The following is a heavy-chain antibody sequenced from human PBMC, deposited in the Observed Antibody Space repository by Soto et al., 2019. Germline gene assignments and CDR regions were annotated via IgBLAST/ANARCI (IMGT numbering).Heavy chain of an antibody. D-gene: IGHD3-3*01. CDR1: GFTFSNYA. CDR2: MSTTRNYT. J-gene: IGHJ4*02. Sequence: GGSLRLSCAASGFTFSNYAMAWVRQAPGKGLEWVSAMSTTRNYTKYADSVKGRFSMSRDNARNSVYLQMNRLRADDTAVYYCAGVSRDYYLYYFDYWGQGALVTVSS. CDR3: AGVSRDYYLYYFDY. V-gene: IGHV3-21*06.